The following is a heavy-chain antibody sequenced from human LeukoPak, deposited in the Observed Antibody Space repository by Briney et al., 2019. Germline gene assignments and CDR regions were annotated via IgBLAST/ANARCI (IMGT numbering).Heavy chain of an antibody. J-gene: IGHJ4*02. CDR2: INPNSGGT. Sequence: ASVKVSCKASGYTFTGYYMHWVRQAPGQGREWMGWINPNSGGTNYAQKFQGRVTMTRDTSISTAYMELSRLRSDDTAVYYCARDPKQYYYDSSGYFVGLRTYYFDYWGQGTLVTVSS. CDR3: ARDPKQYYYDSSGYFVGLRTYYFDY. V-gene: IGHV1-2*02. D-gene: IGHD3-22*01. CDR1: GYTFTGYY.